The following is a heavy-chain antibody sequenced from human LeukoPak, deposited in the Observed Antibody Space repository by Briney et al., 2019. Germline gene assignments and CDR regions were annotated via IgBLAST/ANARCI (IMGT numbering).Heavy chain of an antibody. D-gene: IGHD1-1*01. Sequence: PGGSLRLSCAAFGFTFSSYAMHCVRAAPGKGLESVAVTSSDGNIKYYADSVKGRFTISRDNSKNTLYLQMNSLRGEDTGVYYCARDPVPATARHFDYWGQGTLVTVSS. CDR2: TSSDGNIK. J-gene: IGHJ4*02. CDR3: ARDPVPATARHFDY. V-gene: IGHV3-30-3*01. CDR1: GFTFSSYA.